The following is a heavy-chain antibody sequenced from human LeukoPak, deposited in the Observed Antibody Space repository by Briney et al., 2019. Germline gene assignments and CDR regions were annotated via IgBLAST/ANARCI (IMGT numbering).Heavy chain of an antibody. CDR1: GGSISSSSYY. CDR2: IYYSGST. V-gene: IGHV4-39*07. Sequence: PSETLSLTCTVSGGSISSSSYYWGWIRQPPGKGLEWIGSIYYSGSTYYNPSLKSRVTISVDTSKNQFSLKLSSVTAADTAVYYCARDSPSMVRGVTHYGMDVWGQGTTVTVSS. CDR3: ARDSPSMVRGVTHYGMDV. J-gene: IGHJ6*02. D-gene: IGHD3-10*01.